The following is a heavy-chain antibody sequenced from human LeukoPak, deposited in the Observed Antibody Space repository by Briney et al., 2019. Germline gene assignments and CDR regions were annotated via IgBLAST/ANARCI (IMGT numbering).Heavy chain of an antibody. V-gene: IGHV4-39*07. CDR3: ASGWYYFDY. CDR1: GGSISSSSYY. J-gene: IGHJ4*02. CDR2: VYYSGST. D-gene: IGHD2-15*01. Sequence: SETLSLTCTVSGGSISSSSYYWGWIRQPPGKGLEWIGSVYYSGSTYYNPSLKSRVTISVDTSKNQFSLKLSSVTAADTALYYCASGWYYFDYWGQGTLVTVSS.